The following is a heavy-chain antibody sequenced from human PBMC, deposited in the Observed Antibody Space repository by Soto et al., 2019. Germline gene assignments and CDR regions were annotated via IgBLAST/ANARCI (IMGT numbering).Heavy chain of an antibody. CDR3: ARGEDAFFYYGLDV. CDR2: IYDTGISGYTPST. Sequence: SETLSLTCTVSGGSITSSYWSWIRRPPGKGLEWIAYIYDTGISGYTPSTSYNPSLTMRVTMSVDKSKSQFSLMLTSVTAADTAVYYCARGEDAFFYYGLDVWGHGITVTVSS. CDR1: GGSITSSY. J-gene: IGHJ6*02. V-gene: IGHV4-59*01.